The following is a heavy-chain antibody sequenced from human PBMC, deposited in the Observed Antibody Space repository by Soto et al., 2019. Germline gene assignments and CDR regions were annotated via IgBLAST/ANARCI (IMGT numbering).Heavy chain of an antibody. CDR2: ISGSGGST. Sequence: EVQLLESGGGLVQPGGSLRLSCAASGFTFSSYAMSWVRQAPGKGLEWVSAISGSGGSTYYADSVKGRFTISRENSKNTLYLQMNSLRAEDTAVYYCAKSSHDILVGGYWGQGTLVTVSS. V-gene: IGHV3-23*01. D-gene: IGHD3-9*01. CDR1: GFTFSSYA. J-gene: IGHJ4*02. CDR3: AKSSHDILVGGY.